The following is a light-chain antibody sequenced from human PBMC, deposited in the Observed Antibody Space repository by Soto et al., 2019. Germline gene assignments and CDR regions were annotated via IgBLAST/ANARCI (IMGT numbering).Light chain of an antibody. V-gene: IGKV2-24*01. CDR2: QIS. CDR1: ESLVHSDGVTY. CDR3: MQSSQLRT. J-gene: IGKJ1*01. Sequence: DIVLTQTPLTSSVTPGQPASFSCGSSESLVHSDGVTYLSWLHQRPGQPPRLLIYQISKRFSGVPDIFSEIWAGTNFTLNISRVEVEDVVTVFCMQSSQLRTFGQGTKVDIK.